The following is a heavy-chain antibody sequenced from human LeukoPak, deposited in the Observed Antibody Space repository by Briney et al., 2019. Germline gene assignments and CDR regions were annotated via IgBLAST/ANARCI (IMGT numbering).Heavy chain of an antibody. Sequence: SETLSLTCSVSGGSISSYYWSWIRQPPGKGLEWIGYYSGSTNYNPSLKSRVTISVDTSKNQFSLKLSSVTAADTAMYYCARDYSSSYQYALDIWGQGTMVTVSS. V-gene: IGHV4-59*01. CDR3: ARDYSSSYQYALDI. D-gene: IGHD6-13*01. J-gene: IGHJ3*02. CDR1: GGSISSYY. CDR2: YSGST.